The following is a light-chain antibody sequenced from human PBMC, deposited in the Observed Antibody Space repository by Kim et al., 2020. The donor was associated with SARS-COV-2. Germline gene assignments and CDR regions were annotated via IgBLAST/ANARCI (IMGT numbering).Light chain of an antibody. CDR3: ASFTSKSTPS. J-gene: IGLJ1*01. V-gene: IGLV2-14*03. CDR1: SSDVGAYDY. Sequence: GQSITISCTGTSSDVGAYDYVSWYQQHPGKAPKLMIYDVKNRPSGVSNRFSGSKSDNTASLTISGLQPEDEADYYCASFTSKSTPSFGTGTKVTVL. CDR2: DVK.